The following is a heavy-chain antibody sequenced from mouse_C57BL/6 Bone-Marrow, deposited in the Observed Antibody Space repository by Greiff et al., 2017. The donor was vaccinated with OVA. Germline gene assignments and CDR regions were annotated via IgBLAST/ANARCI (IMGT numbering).Heavy chain of an antibody. CDR2: IDPEDGET. D-gene: IGHD1-1*01. Sequence: EVQLQQSGAELVKPGASVKLSCTASGFNIKDYYMHWVKQRTEQGLEWIGRIDPEDGETKYAPQFQGKATITADTSSNTAYLQLSSLTSEDTAVYYCAFSGSSPLLAMDYWGQGTSVTVSS. J-gene: IGHJ4*01. CDR3: AFSGSSPLLAMDY. CDR1: GFNIKDYY. V-gene: IGHV14-2*01.